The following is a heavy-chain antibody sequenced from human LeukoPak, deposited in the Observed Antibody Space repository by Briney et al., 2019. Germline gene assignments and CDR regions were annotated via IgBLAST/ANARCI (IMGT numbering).Heavy chain of an antibody. CDR2: ISAYNGNT. Sequence: GASVTVSCKASGYTFTSYGVSWVRQAPGQGLEWMGWISAYNGNTNYAQKLQGRVTMTTDTSTSTAYMELRSLRPDDTAVYYCARDLAYYDILTGFDYWGQGTLVTVSS. J-gene: IGHJ4*02. D-gene: IGHD3-9*01. CDR3: ARDLAYYDILTGFDY. V-gene: IGHV1-18*01. CDR1: GYTFTSYG.